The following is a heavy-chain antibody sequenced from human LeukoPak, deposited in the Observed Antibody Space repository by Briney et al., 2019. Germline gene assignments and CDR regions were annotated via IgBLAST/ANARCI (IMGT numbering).Heavy chain of an antibody. D-gene: IGHD2-2*01. CDR2: FRGSGDST. CDR1: GFTFSSYA. V-gene: IGHV3-23*01. CDR3: AKRYCTTTSCSFFDY. J-gene: IGHJ4*02. Sequence: GGSLRLSCAASGFTFSSYAMSWVRQAPGKGLEWVSSFRGSGDSTSYADSVKGRFTISRDNSKNTLFLQMNSLRAEDTAVYYCAKRYCTTTSCSFFDYWGQRTLVTVSS.